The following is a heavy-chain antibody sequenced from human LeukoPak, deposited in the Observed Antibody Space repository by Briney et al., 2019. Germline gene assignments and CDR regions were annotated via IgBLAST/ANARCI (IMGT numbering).Heavy chain of an antibody. Sequence: SQTLSLTCAISGDSVSGNSTAYNWIRQSPSRGLEWLGRTYYRTKWYNDYAVSVKSRIIINPDTSKNQLSLQLKSVTPEDTAVYYCARGGQGDGYSADEAFDFWGQGTMVTVSS. J-gene: IGHJ3*01. V-gene: IGHV6-1*01. D-gene: IGHD5-24*01. CDR1: GDSVSGNSTA. CDR2: TYYRTKWYN. CDR3: ARGGQGDGYSADEAFDF.